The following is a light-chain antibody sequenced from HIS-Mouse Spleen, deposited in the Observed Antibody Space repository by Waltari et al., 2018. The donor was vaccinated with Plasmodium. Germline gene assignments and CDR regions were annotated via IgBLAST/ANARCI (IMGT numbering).Light chain of an antibody. J-gene: IGKJ1*01. Sequence: DIQMTQSPSPLSASVGDRVPITCRASQSISSYLNWYQQKPGKAPKLLIYAASSLQSGVPSRFSGSGSGTDFTLSISSLQPEDFATYYCQQSYSTWTFGQGTKVEIK. CDR1: QSISSY. CDR3: QQSYSTWT. V-gene: IGKV1-39*01. CDR2: AAS.